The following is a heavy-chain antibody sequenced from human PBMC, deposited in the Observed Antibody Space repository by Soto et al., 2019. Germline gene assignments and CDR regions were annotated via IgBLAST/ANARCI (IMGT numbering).Heavy chain of an antibody. V-gene: IGHV3-66*01. CDR1: GFTVSRDY. Sequence: EVQVVESGEGLVQPGGSLRLSCAASGFTVSRDYMNWVRQAPGKGLEWVSVIYSGGSTYYADSVKGRFTISRDNSKNTLYLQMNSLRAEDTAVYYCAGDPGDRNGMIVWGQGTTVTVSS. CDR3: AGDPGDRNGMIV. J-gene: IGHJ6*02. D-gene: IGHD1-26*01. CDR2: IYSGGST.